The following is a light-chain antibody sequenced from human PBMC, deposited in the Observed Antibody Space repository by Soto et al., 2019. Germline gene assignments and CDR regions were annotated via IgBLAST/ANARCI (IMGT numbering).Light chain of an antibody. CDR3: QQYGSSSWT. V-gene: IGKV3-20*01. J-gene: IGKJ1*01. CDR2: GVS. Sequence: EIVLTQSPGTLSLSPGKRATLSCRASQSISSSYLAWHQQRPGQAPRLLIYGVSSRATGIPDRFSGSGSGTEFTLTISRLEPEDFAVYYCQQYGSSSWTFGQGTKVDIK. CDR1: QSISSSY.